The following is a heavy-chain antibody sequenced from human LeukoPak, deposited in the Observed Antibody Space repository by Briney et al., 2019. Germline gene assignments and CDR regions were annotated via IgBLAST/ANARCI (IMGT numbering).Heavy chain of an antibody. Sequence: GGSLRLSCAASGFTFSSYAMSWVRQAPGKGLEWVSAISGSGGSTYYADSVKGRFTISRDNSKNTLYLQMNSLRAEDTAVYYCAKEPTYYYDSSGYYLDYWGQGTLVTVSS. CDR3: AKEPTYYYDSSGYYLDY. CDR1: GFTFSSYA. CDR2: ISGSGGST. D-gene: IGHD3-22*01. V-gene: IGHV3-23*01. J-gene: IGHJ4*02.